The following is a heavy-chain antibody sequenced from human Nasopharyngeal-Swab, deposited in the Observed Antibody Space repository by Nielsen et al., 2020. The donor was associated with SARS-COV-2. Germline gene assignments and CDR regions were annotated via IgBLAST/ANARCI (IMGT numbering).Heavy chain of an antibody. Sequence: GESLKISCVGSGFTFGTPAMTWVRQAPGKGLEWVSSVSESGDVTYYADSVKGRFTISRDHSKNTLYLQMNSLRAEDTAVYYCAMGSSGTTGEGYWGQGALVTVSS. D-gene: IGHD3-10*01. CDR2: VSESGDVT. CDR3: AMGSSGTTGEGY. V-gene: IGHV3-23*01. J-gene: IGHJ4*02. CDR1: GFTFGTPA.